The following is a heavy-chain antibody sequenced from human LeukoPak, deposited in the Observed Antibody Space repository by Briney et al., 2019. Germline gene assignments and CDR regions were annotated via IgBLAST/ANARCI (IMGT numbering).Heavy chain of an antibody. CDR3: ASLTTRYYFMDV. J-gene: IGHJ6*03. CDR1: GAYISSYY. Sequence: SETLSLTCTVSGAYISSYYWTWIRQSPGKGLEWIGYIHYGGTTNYSPSLKSRVIMSVDTAKNQFSLKMSSVTAADTAVHYCASLTTRYYFMDVWGKGATVTVSS. CDR2: IHYGGTT. D-gene: IGHD4-11*01. V-gene: IGHV4-59*01.